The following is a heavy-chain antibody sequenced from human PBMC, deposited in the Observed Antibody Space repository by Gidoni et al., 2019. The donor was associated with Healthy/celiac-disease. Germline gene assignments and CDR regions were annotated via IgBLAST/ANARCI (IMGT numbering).Heavy chain of an antibody. CDR1: GFTFSSSA. CDR2: ISSNGGST. Sequence: EVQLVESGGGLVQPGGSLRLSCSASGFTFSSSAMHWVRQAPGKGLEYVSAISSNGGSTYYADSVKGRFTISRDNSKNTLYLQMSSLRAEDTAVYYCVKEIRVGYSYGSYYFDYWGQGTLVTVSS. CDR3: VKEIRVGYSYGSYYFDY. V-gene: IGHV3-64D*06. J-gene: IGHJ4*02. D-gene: IGHD5-18*01.